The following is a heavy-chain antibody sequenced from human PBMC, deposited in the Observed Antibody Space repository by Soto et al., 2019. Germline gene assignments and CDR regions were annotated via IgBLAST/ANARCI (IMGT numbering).Heavy chain of an antibody. D-gene: IGHD3-22*01. V-gene: IGHV3-21*01. CDR3: ARSPTYDSSGYSYYYGMDV. Sequence: LRLSCAASGFTFSSYSMNWVRQAPGKGLEWVSSISSSSSYIYYADSVKGRFTISRDNAKNSLYLQMNSLRAEDTAVYYCARSPTYDSSGYSYYYGMDVWGQGTTVTVYS. CDR2: ISSSSSYI. CDR1: GFTFSSYS. J-gene: IGHJ6*02.